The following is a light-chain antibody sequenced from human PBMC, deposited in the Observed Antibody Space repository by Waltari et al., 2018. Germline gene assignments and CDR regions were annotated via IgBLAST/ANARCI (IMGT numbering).Light chain of an antibody. CDR2: KAS. CDR3: QQYNSSPYT. J-gene: IGKJ2*01. Sequence: DIQMTQSPSTLSASVGDRVTITCRASQSISSWVAWYQQKPGKAPKPLIYKASSLESGVPSRFSGSGSGTEFTLTISSLQPDDFATYYCQQYNSSPYTFGQGTKLEIK. CDR1: QSISSW. V-gene: IGKV1-5*03.